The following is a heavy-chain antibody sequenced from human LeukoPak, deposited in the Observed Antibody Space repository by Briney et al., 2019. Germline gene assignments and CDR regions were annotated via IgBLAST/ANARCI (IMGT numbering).Heavy chain of an antibody. CDR3: ATSGYDRLVIAFDI. CDR2: INHSGST. CDR1: GGSFSSYY. Sequence: SETLSLTCAVYGGSFSSYYWSWIRQPPGKGLEWIGEINHSGSTNYNPSLKSRVTISVDTSKNQFSLKLSSVTAADTAAYYCATSGYDRLVIAFDIWGQGTMVTVSS. J-gene: IGHJ3*02. D-gene: IGHD5-12*01. V-gene: IGHV4-34*01.